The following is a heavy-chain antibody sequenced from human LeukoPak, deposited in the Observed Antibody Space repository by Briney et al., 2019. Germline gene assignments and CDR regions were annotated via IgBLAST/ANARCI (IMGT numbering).Heavy chain of an antibody. V-gene: IGHV3-74*01. J-gene: IGHJ4*02. CDR2: INSDGFTT. CDR1: GFTFSTYW. Sequence: GGSLRLSCAASGFTFSTYWMHWVRQAPGKGLVWVSRINSDGFTTNYADSVKGRFTISRDNAKNTLYLQTNSLRAEDTAVYYCTSGISVASTRGYFDYWGQGTLVTVSS. D-gene: IGHD6-19*01. CDR3: TSGISVASTRGYFDY.